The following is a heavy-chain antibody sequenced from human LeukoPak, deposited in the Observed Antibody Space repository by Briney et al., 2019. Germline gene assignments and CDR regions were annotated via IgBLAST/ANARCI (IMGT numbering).Heavy chain of an antibody. CDR1: GGSISSYY. Sequence: SETLSLTCTDSGGSISSYYWSWIRQPPGKGLEWIGYIYYSGSTNYNPSLKSRVTISVDTSKNQFSLKLSSVTAADTAVYHCARDQRATHYYDSSGYLVWFDPWGQGTLVTVSS. J-gene: IGHJ5*02. CDR2: IYYSGST. V-gene: IGHV4-59*01. D-gene: IGHD3-22*01. CDR3: ARDQRATHYYDSSGYLVWFDP.